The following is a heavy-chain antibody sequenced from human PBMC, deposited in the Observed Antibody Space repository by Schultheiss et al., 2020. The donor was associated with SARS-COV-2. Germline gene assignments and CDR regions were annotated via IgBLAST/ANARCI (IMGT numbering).Heavy chain of an antibody. Sequence: SETLSLTCSVSGGSISSTSYYWGWIRQPPGKGLEWIGSISYSGSTYYNPSLKSRVTISVDTSKNHFSLKLSSVTAADTAVYYCARDVLLWFGELRKNHYGMDVWGQGTTVTVSS. CDR1: GGSISSTSYY. CDR3: ARDVLLWFGELRKNHYGMDV. CDR2: ISYSGST. V-gene: IGHV4-39*02. J-gene: IGHJ6*02. D-gene: IGHD3-10*01.